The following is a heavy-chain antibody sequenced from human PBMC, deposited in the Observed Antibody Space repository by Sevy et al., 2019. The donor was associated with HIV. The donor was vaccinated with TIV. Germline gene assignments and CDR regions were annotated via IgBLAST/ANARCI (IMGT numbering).Heavy chain of an antibody. CDR3: SRGGEAGDV. J-gene: IGHJ4*02. Sequence: QSQTLSLTCVISGDSVSSNTAAWNWIRQSPSRGLEWLGRIFYRSRWSTDYAVSVRSRIIINPDTSKNQFSLQLNSVTPEDTAVYYCSRGGEAGDVWGQGTLVTVSS. V-gene: IGHV6-1*01. D-gene: IGHD3-16*01. CDR2: IFYRSRWST. CDR1: GDSVSSNTAA.